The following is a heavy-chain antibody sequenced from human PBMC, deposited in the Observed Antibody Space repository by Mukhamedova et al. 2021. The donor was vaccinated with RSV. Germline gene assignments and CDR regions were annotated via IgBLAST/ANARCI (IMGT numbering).Heavy chain of an antibody. V-gene: IGHV4-59*01. CDR3: ARGPDDF. CDR2: IYYTGST. Sequence: SLTCTVSGGSISGYHWSWIRQSPGKGLESIAYIYYTGSTRYNPSLEGRVTISLDMSKNQFSLKLNSVTAADTAVYYCARGPDDF. J-gene: IGHJ4*01. CDR1: GGSISGYH.